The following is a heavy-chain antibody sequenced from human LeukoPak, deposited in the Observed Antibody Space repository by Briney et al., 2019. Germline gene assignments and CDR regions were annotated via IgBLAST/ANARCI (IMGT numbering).Heavy chain of an antibody. Sequence: SETLSLTCAVYGGSFSGYYWSWIRQPPGKGLEWIGEINHSGSTNYNPSLKSRVTISVDKSNNQFSLNLSSVTAADTAVYYCAKSNAWDWFDPWGQGTLVTVSS. CDR3: AKSNAWDWFDP. CDR2: INHSGST. CDR1: GGSFSGYY. D-gene: IGHD4-11*01. J-gene: IGHJ5*02. V-gene: IGHV4-34*01.